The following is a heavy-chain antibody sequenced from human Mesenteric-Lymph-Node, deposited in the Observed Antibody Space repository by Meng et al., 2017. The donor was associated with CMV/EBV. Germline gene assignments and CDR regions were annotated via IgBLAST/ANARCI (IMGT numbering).Heavy chain of an antibody. J-gene: IGHJ4*02. V-gene: IGHV3-23*01. CDR1: GFTFSSYA. CDR2: ISCSGGST. Sequence: ASGFTFSSYAMCCVRQATGKGLEWVSAISCSGGSTYYADSVKGRFTISRDNAKKSLYLQMDSLRAEDTAVYHCARTLTVVPAAMDSWGQGTLVTVSS. CDR3: ARTLTVVPAAMDS. D-gene: IGHD2-2*01.